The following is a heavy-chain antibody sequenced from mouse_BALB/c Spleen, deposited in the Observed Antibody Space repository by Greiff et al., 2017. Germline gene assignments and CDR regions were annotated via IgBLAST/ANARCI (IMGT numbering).Heavy chain of an antibody. CDR1: GFTFSSYG. Sequence: EVMLVESGGDLVKPGGSLKLSCAASGFTFSSYGMSWVRQTPDKRLEWVATISSGGSYTYYPDSVKGRFTISRDNAKNTLYLQMSSLKSEDTAMYYCARRIYDGYYVDYWGQGTTRTVSS. CDR2: ISSGGSYT. CDR3: ARRIYDGYYVDY. V-gene: IGHV5-6*02. D-gene: IGHD2-3*01. J-gene: IGHJ2*01.